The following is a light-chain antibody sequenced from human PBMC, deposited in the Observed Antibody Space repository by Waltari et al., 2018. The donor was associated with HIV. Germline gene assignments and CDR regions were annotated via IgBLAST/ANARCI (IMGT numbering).Light chain of an antibody. J-gene: IGKJ5*01. V-gene: IGKV4-1*01. CDR1: QSLLYSSSDKNF. CDR3: QQYYTTPSIT. Sequence: DIVMTQSPDSLSVSLGERATINCKSSQSLLYSSSDKNFLAWYQQKSGQPPRLLISGASTRESGVPDRFSGSGFGTDFTLTISSLQAEDVAVYYCQQYYTTPSITFGQGTRLEIK. CDR2: GAS.